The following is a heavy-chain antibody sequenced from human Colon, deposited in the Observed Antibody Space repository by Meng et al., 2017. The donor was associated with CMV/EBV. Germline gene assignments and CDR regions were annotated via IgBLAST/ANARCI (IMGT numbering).Heavy chain of an antibody. CDR2: MNHNSGDT. Sequence: ASVKVSCKASGYIFTTHDVNWVRQATGQGLEWMGWMNHNSGDTGFAQKFQGRVTMTRDTSTITAYLELNSLTSDDTAVCYCARSRSSARGNWFDPWGQGTLVTVSS. CDR3: ARSRSSARGNWFDP. D-gene: IGHD3-10*01. CDR1: GYIFTTHD. V-gene: IGHV1-8*02. J-gene: IGHJ5*01.